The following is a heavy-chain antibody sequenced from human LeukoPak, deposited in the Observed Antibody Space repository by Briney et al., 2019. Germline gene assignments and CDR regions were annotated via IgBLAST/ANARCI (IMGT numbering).Heavy chain of an antibody. V-gene: IGHV4-59*01. CDR3: ARAYCSSTSCYPADY. CDR1: GGSISTYY. D-gene: IGHD2-2*01. Sequence: SETLSLTCTVSGGSISTYYWSWIRQPPGKGLEWIGYIFHSGSTNYSPSLKSRVTMSVDTSKNQFSLKLSSVTAADTAVYYCARAYCSSTSCYPADYWGQGTLVTVSS. J-gene: IGHJ4*02. CDR2: IFHSGST.